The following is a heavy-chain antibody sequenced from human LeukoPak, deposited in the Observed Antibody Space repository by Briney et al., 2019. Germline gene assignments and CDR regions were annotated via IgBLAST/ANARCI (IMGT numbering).Heavy chain of an antibody. CDR3: ARVSGSSWYGAFDI. J-gene: IGHJ3*02. Sequence: GGSLRLSCAASGFTFSSYWMSWVRQAPGKGLEWVANIKQDGSEKYYVDSVKGRFTTSRDNAKNSLYLQMNSLRAEDTAVYYCARVSGSSWYGAFDIWGQGTMVTVSS. V-gene: IGHV3-7*01. CDR1: GFTFSSYW. CDR2: IKQDGSEK. D-gene: IGHD6-13*01.